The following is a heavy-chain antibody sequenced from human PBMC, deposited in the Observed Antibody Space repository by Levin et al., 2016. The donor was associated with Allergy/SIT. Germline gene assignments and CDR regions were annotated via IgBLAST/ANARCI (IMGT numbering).Heavy chain of an antibody. V-gene: IGHV4-31*03. CDR2: ISHSGST. Sequence: SETLSLTCSVPGGSISSGGHYWSWIRQPPGGGLEWIGYISHSGSTYYNPSLKSRVTISADTSEFKFSLRLTSVTAADTAVYFCARGTGYCSSDSCLKYYFDFWGQGTQVTVSS. D-gene: IGHD2-2*01. J-gene: IGHJ4*02. CDR1: GGSISSGGHY. CDR3: ARGTGYCSSDSCLKYYFDF.